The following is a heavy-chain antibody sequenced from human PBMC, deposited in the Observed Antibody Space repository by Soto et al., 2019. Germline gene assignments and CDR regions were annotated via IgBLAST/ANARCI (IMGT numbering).Heavy chain of an antibody. Sequence: ASVKVSCKASGYTFTSYGISWVRQAPGQGLEWMGWISAYNGNTNYAQKLQGRVTMTTDTSTSTAYMELRSLRSDDTAVYYCARTPESNTKRRDYGDYYFDYWGQGIQVTVSS. J-gene: IGHJ4*02. CDR3: ARTPESNTKRRDYGDYYFDY. CDR1: GYTFTSYG. V-gene: IGHV1-18*01. CDR2: ISAYNGNT. D-gene: IGHD4-17*01.